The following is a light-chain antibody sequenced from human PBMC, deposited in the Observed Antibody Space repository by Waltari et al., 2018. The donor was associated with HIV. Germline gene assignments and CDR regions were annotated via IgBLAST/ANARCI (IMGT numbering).Light chain of an antibody. Sequence: QSVLTQPPSASGTHGQSVTISCSGSGHNIGSNYVYWYQQVPGTAPKLLIFRDRQRPSGVPDRFSASKSGTSASLAISGLRSEDEAHYYCATWDDRENGHGIFGGGTQLTVL. CDR3: ATWDDRENGHGI. V-gene: IGLV1-47*01. CDR2: RDR. J-gene: IGLJ7*01. CDR1: GHNIGSNY.